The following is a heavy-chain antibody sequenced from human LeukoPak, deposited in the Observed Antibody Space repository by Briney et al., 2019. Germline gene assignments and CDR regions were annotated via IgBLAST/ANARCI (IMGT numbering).Heavy chain of an antibody. CDR1: GYTFTGYY. J-gene: IGHJ4*02. D-gene: IGHD6-13*01. CDR2: INPNSGGT. CDR3: AREHSSSWDQFDY. Sequence: GASVKVSYKASGYTFTGYYMHWVRQAPGQGLEWMGWINPNSGGTNYAQKVQGRVTMTADTSTSTSYMELRSLRSDDTAVYYCAREHSSSWDQFDYWGQGTLVTVSS. V-gene: IGHV1-2*02.